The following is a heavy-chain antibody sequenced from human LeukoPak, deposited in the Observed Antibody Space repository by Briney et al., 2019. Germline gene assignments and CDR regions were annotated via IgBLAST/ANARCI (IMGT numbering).Heavy chain of an antibody. CDR2: ISYDGSSK. D-gene: IGHD2-15*01. J-gene: IGHJ6*03. V-gene: IGHV3-30*03. Sequence: GGSLRLSCAASGFTFSRYSMHWVRQAPGKGLEWVAVISYDGSSKYYADSVKGRFTISRDNSKNTLYLQMNSLRAEDTAVYYCARAPLGYCSGGSCYPYYMDVWGKGTTVTVSS. CDR3: ARAPLGYCSGGSCYPYYMDV. CDR1: GFTFSRYS.